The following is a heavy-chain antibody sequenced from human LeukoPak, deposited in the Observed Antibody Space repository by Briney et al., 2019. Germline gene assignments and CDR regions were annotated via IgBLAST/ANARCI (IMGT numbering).Heavy chain of an antibody. CDR3: TRLKDYYGSGSYSY. V-gene: IGHV3-73*01. CDR1: GFTFSGSA. CDR2: IRSKANSYAT. D-gene: IGHD3-10*01. J-gene: IGHJ4*02. Sequence: GGSLRLSCAASGFTFSGSAMHWVRQASGKGLEWVGRIRSKANSYATAYAASVKGRFTISRDDSKNTAYLQMNSLKTEDTAVYYRTRLKDYYGSGSYSYWGQGTLVTVSS.